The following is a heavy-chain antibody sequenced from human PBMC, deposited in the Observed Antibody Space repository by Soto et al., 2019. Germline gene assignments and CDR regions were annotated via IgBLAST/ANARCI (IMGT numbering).Heavy chain of an antibody. J-gene: IGHJ4*02. CDR2: ISGSGGST. Sequence: GGSLRLSCAASGFTFSSYAMSWVRQAPGKGLEWVSAISGSGGSTYYADSVKGRFTISRDNSKNTLYLQMNGLRAEDTAVYYCAKDYDYVWGSYYWGQGTLVTVSS. CDR3: AKDYDYVWGSYY. D-gene: IGHD3-16*01. V-gene: IGHV3-23*01. CDR1: GFTFSSYA.